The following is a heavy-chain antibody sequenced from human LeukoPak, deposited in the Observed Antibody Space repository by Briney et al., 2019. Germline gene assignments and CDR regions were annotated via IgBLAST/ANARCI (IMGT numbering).Heavy chain of an antibody. CDR1: GYTFTGYY. CDR2: INPNSGGT. D-gene: IGHD3-10*01. CDR3: ARGAYGSGSYSPFDFDY. J-gene: IGHJ4*02. V-gene: IGHV1-2*02. Sequence: ASVKVSCKASGYTFTGYYMHWVRQAPGQGLEWMGWINPNSGGTNYAQKVQGRVTMTRDTSISTAYMELSRLRSDDTAVYYCARGAYGSGSYSPFDFDYWGQGTLVTVSS.